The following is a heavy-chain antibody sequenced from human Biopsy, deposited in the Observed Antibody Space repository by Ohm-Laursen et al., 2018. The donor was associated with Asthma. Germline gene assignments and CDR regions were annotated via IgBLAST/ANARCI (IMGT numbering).Heavy chain of an antibody. Sequence: SVKVSCKASGDSFNNFAITWARQAPGQALEWMGGILPILGTSNYAQKFQGRVTITADESTRTAYMELSSLRSEDTAVYYCATPPVGSISYFDSWGQGTLVTVSS. CDR1: GDSFNNFA. CDR3: ATPPVGSISYFDS. J-gene: IGHJ4*02. CDR2: ILPILGTS. D-gene: IGHD1-26*01. V-gene: IGHV1-69*13.